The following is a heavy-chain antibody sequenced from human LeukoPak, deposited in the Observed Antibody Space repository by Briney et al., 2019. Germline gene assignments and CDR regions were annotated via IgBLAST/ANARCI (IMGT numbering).Heavy chain of an antibody. V-gene: IGHV3-30-3*01. D-gene: IGHD6-19*01. CDR3: ARADGSVAGPPSGH. CDR2: ISYDGSDK. CDR1: GFTFSSYA. J-gene: IGHJ4*02. Sequence: GGSLRLSCAASGFTFSSYAMHWARQAPGKGLVWVAIISYDGSDKYYADFVKGRLTISRDNSKRTLYLQMISLRTEDTAVYYCARADGSVAGPPSGHWGQGTLVTVSS.